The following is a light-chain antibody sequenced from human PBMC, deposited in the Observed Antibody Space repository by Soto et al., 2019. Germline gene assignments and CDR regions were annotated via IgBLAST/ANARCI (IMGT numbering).Light chain of an antibody. V-gene: IGKV1-12*01. CDR2: SAS. CDR3: QQAHSFPYT. Sequence: DIQVTQSPSSMSASVGDRVTITCRASQGIASWLAWYQQKPGNAPNLLIYSASGLQGGVPSRFSGSGSGTDFTLTISSLQPEDCATYYCQQAHSFPYTFGQGTKLEIK. CDR1: QGIASW. J-gene: IGKJ2*01.